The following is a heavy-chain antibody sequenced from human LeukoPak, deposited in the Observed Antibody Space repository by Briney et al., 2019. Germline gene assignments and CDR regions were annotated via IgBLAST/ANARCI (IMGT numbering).Heavy chain of an antibody. V-gene: IGHV4-59*01. J-gene: IGHJ3*01. Sequence: PSETLSLTCTVSGGSISGYYWSWIRQPPAKGLEWIGYIYYSGSTKYNPSLKSRVTISVDTSKNQFSLKLTSVTAPDTAVYYCARSSGWNDAFDVGGQGTLVTVSS. CDR3: ARSSGWNDAFDV. D-gene: IGHD6-19*01. CDR2: IYYSGST. CDR1: GGSISGYY.